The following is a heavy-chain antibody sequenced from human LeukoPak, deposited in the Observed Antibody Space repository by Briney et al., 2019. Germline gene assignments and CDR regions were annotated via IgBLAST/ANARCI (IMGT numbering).Heavy chain of an antibody. V-gene: IGHV1-2*02. CDR1: GYTFTGYY. CDR3: ARWGSAVADY. Sequence: GASVKVSCKASGYTFTGYYIHWVRQAPGQGLEWMGWINPNSGDTNYAQKFQGRVTMTRDKSTTTAYMELSRLTSDDTTVYYCARWGSAVADYWGQGTLVTVS. D-gene: IGHD6-19*01. J-gene: IGHJ4*02. CDR2: INPNSGDT.